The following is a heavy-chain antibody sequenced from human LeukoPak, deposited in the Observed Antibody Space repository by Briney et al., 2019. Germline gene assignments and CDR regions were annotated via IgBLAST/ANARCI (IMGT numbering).Heavy chain of an antibody. CDR1: GYTFTGYY. D-gene: IGHD4-4*01. CDR2: MNPNSGNT. CDR3: ARGDYSNYVVDY. Sequence: ASVKVSCKASGYTFTGYYMHWVRQATGQGLEWMGWMNPNSGNTGYAQKFQGRVTMTRNTSISTAYMELSSLRSEDTAVYYCARGDYSNYVVDYWGQGTLDTVSS. V-gene: IGHV1-8*02. J-gene: IGHJ4*02.